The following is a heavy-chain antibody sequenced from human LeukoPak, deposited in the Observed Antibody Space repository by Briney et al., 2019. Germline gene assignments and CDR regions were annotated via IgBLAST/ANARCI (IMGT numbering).Heavy chain of an antibody. Sequence: GGSLRLSCAASGFTFSSYNMNWVRQAPGKGLEWVSYISSSSDTMYYADSLKGRFTISRDNAKNSLYLQMNSLRDEDTAVYYCARDTGDPTYYGYVWGAFDIWGQGTMLTVSS. V-gene: IGHV3-48*02. D-gene: IGHD3-16*01. CDR2: ISSSSDTM. CDR3: ARDTGDPTYYGYVWGAFDI. CDR1: GFTFSSYN. J-gene: IGHJ3*02.